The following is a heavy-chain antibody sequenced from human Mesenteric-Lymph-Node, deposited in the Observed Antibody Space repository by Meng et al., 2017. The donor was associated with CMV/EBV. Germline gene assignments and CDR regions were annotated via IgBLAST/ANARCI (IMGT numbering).Heavy chain of an antibody. CDR3: AKAKGGNSGFAWFDP. Sequence: GESLKISCEASGFTFSSYAMTWVRQAPGKGLEWVSALSGSGGDTYYADSVKGRFTASRDNSKNTLFLQMNSLRAGDTAIYYCAKAKGGNSGFAWFDPWGQGTLVTVSS. CDR2: LSGSGGDT. CDR1: GFTFSSYA. J-gene: IGHJ5*02. V-gene: IGHV3-23*01. D-gene: IGHD4-23*01.